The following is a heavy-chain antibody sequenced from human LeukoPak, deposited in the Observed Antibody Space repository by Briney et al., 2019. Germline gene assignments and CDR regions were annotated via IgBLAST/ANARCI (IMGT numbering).Heavy chain of an antibody. D-gene: IGHD2-2*02. CDR1: GGSISSYY. J-gene: IGHJ4*02. Sequence: PSETLSLTCTVSGGSISSYYWSWIRQPAGRGLEWIGRIYTSGSTNYNPSLKSRVTMSVDTSKNQFSLKLSSVTAADTAVYYCNVVVPAAIAGGDYWGQGTLVTVSS. CDR3: NVVVPAAIAGGDY. CDR2: IYTSGST. V-gene: IGHV4-4*07.